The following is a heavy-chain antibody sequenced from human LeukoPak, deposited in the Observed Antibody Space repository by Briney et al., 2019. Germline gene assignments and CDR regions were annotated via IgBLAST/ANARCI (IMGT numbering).Heavy chain of an antibody. CDR2: TNHSGST. CDR3: ARGGDSSSWYGLVDY. Sequence: SETLSLTCAVYGGSFSGYYWSWIRQPPGKGLEWIGETNHSGSTNYNPSLKSRVTISVDTSKNQFSLKLSSVTAADTAVYYCARGGDSSSWYGLVDYWGQGTLVTVSS. J-gene: IGHJ4*02. V-gene: IGHV4-34*01. CDR1: GGSFSGYY. D-gene: IGHD6-13*01.